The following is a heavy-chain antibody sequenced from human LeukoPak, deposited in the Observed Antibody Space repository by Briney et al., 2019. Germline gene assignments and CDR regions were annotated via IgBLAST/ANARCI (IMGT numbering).Heavy chain of an antibody. CDR1: GYSFTSYW. V-gene: IGHV5-51*01. CDR2: IYPGDPDT. Sequence: GESLKISCKGSGYSFTSYWIGWVRQMPGKGLEWIGIIYPGDPDTRYSPSFQGQVTISADKSISTAYLQWSSLKASDTAMYYCARHGRGITMVRGVISDYWGQGTLVTVSS. J-gene: IGHJ4*02. CDR3: ARHGRGITMVRGVISDY. D-gene: IGHD3-10*01.